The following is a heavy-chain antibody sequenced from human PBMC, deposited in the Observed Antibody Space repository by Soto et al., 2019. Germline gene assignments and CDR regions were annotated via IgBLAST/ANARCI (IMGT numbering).Heavy chain of an antibody. V-gene: IGHV1-69*12. D-gene: IGHD5-12*01. J-gene: IGHJ4*02. CDR1: GATFSSYA. CDR2: IVPTVDTS. CDR3: VRVVAIPGYPDN. Sequence: QVQLVQSGAEVRQPASSVKVSCKTSGATFSSYAITWVRQAPGQGLEWMGGIVPTVDTSTYAQKFQGRVTXXAXXVTNTVYRELSSLRSDDTAVYYCVRVVAIPGYPDNWGQGTLVTVSS.